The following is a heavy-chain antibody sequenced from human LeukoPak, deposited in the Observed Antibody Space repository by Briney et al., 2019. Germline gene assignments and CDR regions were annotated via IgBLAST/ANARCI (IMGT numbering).Heavy chain of an antibody. CDR1: GVSISSHY. V-gene: IGHV4-4*07. CDR2: IYTSGST. D-gene: IGHD2-15*01. CDR3: ARVDLRAAYFDY. Sequence: SETLSLTCTVSGVSISSHYWSWLRQPAGKGLEWIGRIYTSGSTGYNPSLKSRVTMSVDTSKNQFSLKLSSVTAADTAVYYCARVDLRAAYFDYWGQGTLVTVSS. J-gene: IGHJ4*02.